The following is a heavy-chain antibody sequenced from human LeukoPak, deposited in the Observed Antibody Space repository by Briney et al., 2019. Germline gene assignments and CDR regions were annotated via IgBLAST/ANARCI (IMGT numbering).Heavy chain of an antibody. J-gene: IGHJ5*02. D-gene: IGHD3-10*01. CDR3: ARVTEARPFGELLPIT. CDR2: IIPILGIA. Sequence: SVKVSCKASGGTFSSYAISWVRQAPGQGLEWMGRIIPILGIANYAQKFQGRVTIIADKSTSTAYMELSSLRSEDTAVYYCARVTEARPFGELLPITWGQGTLVTVSS. V-gene: IGHV1-69*04. CDR1: GGTFSSYA.